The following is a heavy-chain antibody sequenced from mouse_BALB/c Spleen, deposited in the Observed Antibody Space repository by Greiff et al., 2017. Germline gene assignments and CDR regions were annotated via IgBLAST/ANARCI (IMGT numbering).Heavy chain of an antibody. D-gene: IGHD2-14*01. CDR3: ARGYDDYFDY. CDR1: GYTFTSYN. V-gene: IGHV1-12*01. CDR2: IYPGNGDT. J-gene: IGHJ2*01. Sequence: QVQLQQSGAELVKPGASVKMSCKASGYTFTSYNMHWVKQTPGQGLEWIGAIYPGNGDTSYNQKFKGKATLTADKSSSTAYMQLSSLTSEDSAVYYCARGYDDYFDYWGQGTTLTVSS.